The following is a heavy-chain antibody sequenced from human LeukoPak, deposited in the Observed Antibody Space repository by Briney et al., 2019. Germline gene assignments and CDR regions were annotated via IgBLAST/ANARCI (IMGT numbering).Heavy chain of an antibody. V-gene: IGHV4-59*01. CDR2: TYYTGNS. J-gene: IGHJ4*02. D-gene: IGHD1-1*01. CDR1: GGSFSGYY. Sequence: SETLSLTCAVYGGSFSGYYWTWIRQPPGKGLEWIGCTYYTGNSNYNPSLKSRVTISLDTSKNQFSLKLSSVTAADTAMYYCARGYYLPKTAEVGTTALFDYWGQGTLVTVSS. CDR3: ARGYYLPKTAEVGTTALFDY.